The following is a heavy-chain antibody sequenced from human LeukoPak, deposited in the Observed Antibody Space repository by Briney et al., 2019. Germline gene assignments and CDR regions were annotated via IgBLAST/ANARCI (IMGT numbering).Heavy chain of an antibody. D-gene: IGHD3-22*01. Sequence: SGPTLVNPTQTLTLTCTFSGFSLSTSGVGVGWIRQPPGKALEWLALIYWDDDKRYSPSLKSMLTITKDTSKNEVVLTMTNMDPVDTATYYCVHLYYYDTSGSKQIDYWGQGTLVTVSS. CDR1: GFSLSTSGVG. V-gene: IGHV2-5*02. J-gene: IGHJ4*02. CDR3: VHLYYYDTSGSKQIDY. CDR2: IYWDDDK.